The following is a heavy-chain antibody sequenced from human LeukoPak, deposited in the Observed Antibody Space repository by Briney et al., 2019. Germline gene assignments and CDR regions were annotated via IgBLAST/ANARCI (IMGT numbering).Heavy chain of an antibody. J-gene: IGHJ4*02. Sequence: SETLSLTCTVSGYSISTGYYWDWIRQPPGKGLEWIGYIYYSGSTNYNSSLKSRVTISVDTSKNQFSLKLSSVTAADTAVYYCARATYYYDSSGYYYFDYWGQGTLVTVSS. V-gene: IGHV4-61*01. CDR2: IYYSGST. D-gene: IGHD3-22*01. CDR1: GYSISTGYY. CDR3: ARATYYYDSSGYYYFDY.